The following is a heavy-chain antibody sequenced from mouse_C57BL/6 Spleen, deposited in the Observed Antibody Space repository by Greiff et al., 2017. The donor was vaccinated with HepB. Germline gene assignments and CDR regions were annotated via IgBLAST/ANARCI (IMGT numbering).Heavy chain of an antibody. Sequence: EVQLQESGGDLVKPGGSLQLSCAASGFTFSSYGMSWVRQTPDKRLEWVATISSGGSYTYYPDSVKGRFTISRDNAKNTLDLQMISLKDEDTAIYYCARQDGKTYAMDYWGQGTSVTVSS. CDR1: GFTFSSYG. V-gene: IGHV5-6*01. J-gene: IGHJ4*01. CDR3: ARQDGKTYAMDY. D-gene: IGHD2-1*01. CDR2: ISSGGSYT.